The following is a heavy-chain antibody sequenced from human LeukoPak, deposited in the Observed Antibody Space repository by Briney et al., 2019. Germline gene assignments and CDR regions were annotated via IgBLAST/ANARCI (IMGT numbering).Heavy chain of an antibody. J-gene: IGHJ3*02. CDR2: INPSGGST. V-gene: IGHV1-46*02. CDR1: GGTFNNSA. Sequence: ASVKVSCKTSGGTFNNSAISWVRQAPGQGLEWMGIINPSGGSTSYAQKLQGRVTMTRDTSTSTVYMELSSLRSEDTAVYYCARATRDAFDIWGQGTMVTVSS. CDR3: ARATRDAFDI.